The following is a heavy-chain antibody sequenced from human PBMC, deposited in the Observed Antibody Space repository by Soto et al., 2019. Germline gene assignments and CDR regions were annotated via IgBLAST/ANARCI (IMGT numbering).Heavy chain of an antibody. J-gene: IGHJ6*02. CDR1: GGTFSSYA. D-gene: IGHD2-8*01. Sequence: QVQLVQSGAEVKKPGSSVKVSCKASGGTFSSYAISWVRQAPGQGLEWMGGIIPIFGTADYAQKFQGRVKMTADESTSTAYMELSSLRSEDTAVYYCACTVSNYYYYGMDVWGQGTTVTVSS. CDR3: ACTVSNYYYYGMDV. V-gene: IGHV1-69*12. CDR2: IIPIFGTA.